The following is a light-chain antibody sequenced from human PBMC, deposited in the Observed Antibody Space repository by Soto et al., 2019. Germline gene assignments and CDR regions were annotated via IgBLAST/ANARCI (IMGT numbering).Light chain of an antibody. J-gene: IGLJ3*02. Sequence: QSVLTQSSSASASLGSSVKLTCTLNSGHSSYIIAWHQQQPGKAPRYLMKLESSGSYNKGSGVPDRFSGSSSGADRYLTISNLQSEDKADYYCETWDTNTRMFGGGTQLTVL. CDR3: ETWDTNTRM. CDR2: LESSGSY. CDR1: SGHSSYI. V-gene: IGLV4-60*03.